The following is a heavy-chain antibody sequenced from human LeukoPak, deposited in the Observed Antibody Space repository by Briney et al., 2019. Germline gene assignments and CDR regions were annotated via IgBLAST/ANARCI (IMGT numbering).Heavy chain of an antibody. D-gene: IGHD2-21*01. J-gene: IGHJ4*02. V-gene: IGHV3-11*01. CDR3: ARGVGIPTYSEWYFDY. Sequence: GGSLRLSCAASGFTFSDYYMSWIRQAPGKGLEWVSYISSSGSTIYYADSVKGRFTISRDNAKNSLYLQMNSLRAEDTAVYYCARGVGIPTYSEWYFDYWGQGTLVTVSS. CDR1: GFTFSDYY. CDR2: ISSSGSTI.